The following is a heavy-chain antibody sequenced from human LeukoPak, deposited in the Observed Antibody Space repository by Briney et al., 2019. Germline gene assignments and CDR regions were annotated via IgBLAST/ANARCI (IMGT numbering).Heavy chain of an antibody. CDR3: ARSRVADSPFGY. CDR2: ISDSGGRT. V-gene: IGHV3-23*01. CDR1: GFTLSTYA. Sequence: PGGSLRLSCAASGFTLSTYAMTWVRQAPGKGLEWVSSISDSGGRTYYADSVKGRSTISRDNSKNTLYLQMNSLRAEDTALYYCARSRVADSPFGYWGQGTLVTASS. D-gene: IGHD6-19*01. J-gene: IGHJ4*02.